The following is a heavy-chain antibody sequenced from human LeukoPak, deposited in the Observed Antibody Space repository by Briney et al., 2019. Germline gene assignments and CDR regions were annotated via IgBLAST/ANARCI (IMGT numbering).Heavy chain of an antibody. J-gene: IGHJ4*02. CDR3: ARAGDSSGYEYYFDY. CDR2: IYTSGST. CDR1: GDSISSSSHY. V-gene: IGHV4-39*07. D-gene: IGHD3-22*01. Sequence: SETLSLTCTVSGDSISSSSHYWGWIRQPPGKGLEWIGRIYTSGSTDYNPSLKSRVTMSVDMSTNQFSLKLSSVTAADTAVYYCARAGDSSGYEYYFDYWGQGTLVTVSS.